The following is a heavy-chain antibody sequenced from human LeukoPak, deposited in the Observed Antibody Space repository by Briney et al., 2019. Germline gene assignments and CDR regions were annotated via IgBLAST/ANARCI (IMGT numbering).Heavy chain of an antibody. CDR2: INHSGST. Sequence: KSSETLSLTCAVYGGSFSGYYWSWIRQPPGKGLEWIGEINHSGSTNYNPSLKSRVTISVDTSKNQFSLKLSSVTAADTAVYYCARVRGYSYGYSVDYWGQGTLVTVSS. CDR1: GGSFSGYY. J-gene: IGHJ4*02. V-gene: IGHV4-34*01. D-gene: IGHD5-18*01. CDR3: ARVRGYSYGYSVDY.